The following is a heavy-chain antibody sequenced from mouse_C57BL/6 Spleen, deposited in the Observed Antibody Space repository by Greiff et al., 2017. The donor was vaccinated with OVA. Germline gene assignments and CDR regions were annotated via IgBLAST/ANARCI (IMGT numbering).Heavy chain of an antibody. V-gene: IGHV1-53*01. CDR1: GYTFTSYW. CDR3: ARAFYCACDVGWYFDD. CDR2: INPSNGGT. Sequence: QVQLQQPGTELVKPGASVKLSCKASGYTFTSYWMHWVKQRPGQGLEWIGHINPSNGGTNYNEKFKSKATLTVDKSSSTAYMQLSSLTSEYSAVYYYARAFYCACDVGWYFDDWGTGTTVTVSS. J-gene: IGHJ1*03. D-gene: IGHD2-2*01.